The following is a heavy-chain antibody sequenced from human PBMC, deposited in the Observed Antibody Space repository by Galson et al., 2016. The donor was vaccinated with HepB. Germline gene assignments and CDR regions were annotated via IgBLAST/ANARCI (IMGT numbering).Heavy chain of an antibody. CDR1: GFTFTNYA. CDR3: VKGCCAYPYYYTLDI. Sequence: SLRLSCAASGFTFTNYAMSWVRQAPGKGLEWVGVVSYDGYHTYYAESVKGRFTISRDNSENTLYLQMNSLRAEDTAVYYCVKGCCAYPYYYTLDIWGRGTTVTVSS. CDR2: VSYDGYHT. D-gene: IGHD2-2*01. V-gene: IGHV3-30*18. J-gene: IGHJ6*02.